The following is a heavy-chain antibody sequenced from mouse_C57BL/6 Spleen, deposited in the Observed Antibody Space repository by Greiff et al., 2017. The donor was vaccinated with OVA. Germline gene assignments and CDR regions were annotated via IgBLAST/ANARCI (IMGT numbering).Heavy chain of an antibody. J-gene: IGHJ2*01. CDR1: GYSITSGYY. V-gene: IGHV3-6*01. CDR3: ARDWGAYYFDY. Sequence: EVKLMESGPGLVKPSQSLSLTCSVTGYSITSGYYWNWIRQFPGNKLEWMGYISYDGSNNYNPSLKNRISITRDTSKNQFFLKLNSVTTEDTATYYCARDWGAYYFDYWGQGTTLTVSS. CDR2: ISYDGSN.